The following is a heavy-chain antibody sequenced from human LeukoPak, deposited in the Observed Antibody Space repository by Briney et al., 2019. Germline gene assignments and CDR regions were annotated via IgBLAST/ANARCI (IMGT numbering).Heavy chain of an antibody. CDR3: AGIAAAGTNWFDP. CDR2: INPNSGGT. D-gene: IGHD6-13*01. J-gene: IGHJ5*02. CDR1: GYTFTGYY. Sequence: EASVKVSCKASGYTFTGYYMHWVRQAPGQGLEWMGWINPNSGGTNYAQKFQGRVTMTRDTSISTAYMELSGLRSDDTAVYYCAGIAAAGTNWFDPWGQGTLVTVSS. V-gene: IGHV1-2*02.